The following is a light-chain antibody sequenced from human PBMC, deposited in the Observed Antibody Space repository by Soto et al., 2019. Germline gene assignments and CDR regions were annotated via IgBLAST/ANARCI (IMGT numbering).Light chain of an antibody. V-gene: IGKV1-5*01. CDR3: QQYNGYPET. CDR2: DAS. Sequence: DIQMTHSTSTLSASVGDRVSITYRASQSISSWLAWYQQKPGKAPKLLIYDASSLESGVPSTFSGSGSVTEFTLTISSLQPDDCATHYCQQYNGYPETFGQGTKVYIK. CDR1: QSISSW. J-gene: IGKJ1*01.